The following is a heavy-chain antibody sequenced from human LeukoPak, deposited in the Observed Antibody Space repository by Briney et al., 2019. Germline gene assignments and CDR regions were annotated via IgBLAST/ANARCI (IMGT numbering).Heavy chain of an antibody. J-gene: IGHJ4*02. CDR1: GFTFSDYY. CDR3: AKDHSSAWTDFDC. D-gene: IGHD6-19*01. V-gene: IGHV3-11*04. CDR2: ISSSGSTI. Sequence: GGSLRLSCAASGFTFSDYYMSWIRQAPGKGLGWVSYISSSGSTIYYADSVKGRFTISRDNSKNTLSLQMNSLRADDTAVYYCAKDHSSAWTDFDCWGQGTLLTVSS.